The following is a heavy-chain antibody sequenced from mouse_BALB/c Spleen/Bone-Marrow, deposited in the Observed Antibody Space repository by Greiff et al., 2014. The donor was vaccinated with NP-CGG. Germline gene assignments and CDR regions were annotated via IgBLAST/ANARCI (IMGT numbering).Heavy chain of an antibody. CDR2: IDPANGNT. CDR1: GFNIKDTY. J-gene: IGHJ4*01. V-gene: IGHV14-3*02. Sequence: VHVKQSGAELVKPGASVKLSCTASGFNIKDTYMHWVKQRPEQGLEWIRRIDPANGNTKYDPKFQGKATITADTSSNTAYLQLSSLTSEDTAVYYCARWLLPYGLDYWGQGTSVTVSS. CDR3: ARWLLPYGLDY. D-gene: IGHD2-3*01.